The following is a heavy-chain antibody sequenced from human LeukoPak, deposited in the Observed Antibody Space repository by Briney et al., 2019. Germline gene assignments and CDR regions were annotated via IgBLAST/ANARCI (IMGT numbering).Heavy chain of an antibody. J-gene: IGHJ5*02. Sequence: SETLSLTCAVYGGSFSGYYWSWIRQPPGKGLEWIGEINHSGSTNYNPSLKSRVTISVDTSKNQFSLKLSSVTAADTAVYYCAGGVPPVNWNGAWFDPWGQGTLVTVSS. CDR2: INHSGST. CDR3: AGGVPPVNWNGAWFDP. D-gene: IGHD1-20*01. CDR1: GGSFSGYY. V-gene: IGHV4-34*01.